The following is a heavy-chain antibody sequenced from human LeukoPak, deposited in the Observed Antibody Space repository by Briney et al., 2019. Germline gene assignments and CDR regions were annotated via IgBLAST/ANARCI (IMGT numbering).Heavy chain of an antibody. CDR2: IYYGGST. V-gene: IGHV4-39*01. J-gene: IGHJ4*02. CDR3: ARRVIVATIDY. CDR1: GGSISSSSYY. Sequence: SETLSLTCTVSGGSISSSSYYWNWIRQPAGKGLEWIGSIYYGGSTYYNPSLKSRVTISADTSKNQFSLKLSSVTAADTAVYFCARRVIVATIDYWGQGTLVTVSS. D-gene: IGHD5-12*01.